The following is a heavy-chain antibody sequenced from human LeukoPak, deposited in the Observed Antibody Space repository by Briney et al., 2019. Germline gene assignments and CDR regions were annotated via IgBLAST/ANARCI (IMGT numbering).Heavy chain of an antibody. CDR2: IKQEGSEK. J-gene: IGHJ6*03. Sequence: GGTLRLSCAAPGFTFSSYWMNWVRQVPGKGLEWVANIKQEGSEKYYMDSVKGRFTISRDNAKNSLYLQMNSLRAEDTALYYCARDGIMITFGGVIVSNYMDVWGKGTTVTVSS. V-gene: IGHV3-7*03. CDR3: ARDGIMITFGGVIVSNYMDV. CDR1: GFTFSSYW. D-gene: IGHD3-16*02.